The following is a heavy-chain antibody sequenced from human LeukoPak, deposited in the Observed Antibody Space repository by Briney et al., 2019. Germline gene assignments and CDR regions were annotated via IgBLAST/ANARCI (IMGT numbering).Heavy chain of an antibody. Sequence: SEALSLTCAVYGGSFSGYYWSWIRQPPGKGLEWIGEINHSGSTNYNPSLKSRVTISVDTSKNQFSLKLSSVTAADTAVYYCARDSGPGIAVAGTGAFDIWGQGTMVTVSP. V-gene: IGHV4-34*01. CDR1: GGSFSGYY. CDR3: ARDSGPGIAVAGTGAFDI. D-gene: IGHD6-19*01. J-gene: IGHJ3*02. CDR2: INHSGST.